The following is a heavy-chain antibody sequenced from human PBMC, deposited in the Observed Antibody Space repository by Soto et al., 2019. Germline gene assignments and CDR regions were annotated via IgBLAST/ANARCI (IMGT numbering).Heavy chain of an antibody. Sequence: QVQLVQSGAAVRKPWASVKISCKASGYTMTAHFLHWVRQAPGRGLEWMGWINPKNGVTDYAQKFQDRVSMTRDTSINTAYITLTTLTSEDTAVYFCATEAGQYYGSVCGQGNLVSVSS. CDR1: GYTMTAHF. CDR2: INPKNGVT. D-gene: IGHD3-3*01. CDR3: ATEAGQYYGSV. V-gene: IGHV1-2*02. J-gene: IGHJ1*01.